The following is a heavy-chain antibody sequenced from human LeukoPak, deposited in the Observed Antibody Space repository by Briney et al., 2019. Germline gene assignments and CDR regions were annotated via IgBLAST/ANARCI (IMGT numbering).Heavy chain of an antibody. Sequence: PGGSLRLSCAASGFTFSSYAMHWVRQAPGKGLEWVAVISYDGSNKYYADSVKGRFTISRDNSKNTLYLQMNSLRAEDTVVYYCAKDLYCSSTSCYYEWYYYYGMDVWGKGTTVTVSS. J-gene: IGHJ6*04. V-gene: IGHV3-30*04. CDR3: AKDLYCSSTSCYYEWYYYYGMDV. D-gene: IGHD2-2*01. CDR1: GFTFSSYA. CDR2: ISYDGSNK.